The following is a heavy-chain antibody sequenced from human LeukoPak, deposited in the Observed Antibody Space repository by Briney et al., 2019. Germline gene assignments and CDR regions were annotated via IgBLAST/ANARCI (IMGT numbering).Heavy chain of an antibody. CDR2: IYYSGSI. V-gene: IGHV4-59*01. D-gene: IGHD3-9*01. Sequence: SETLSLTCTVSGGSISSYYWSWIRQPPGKGLEWIGYIYYSGSINYNPSLKSRVTISVDTSKNQFSLKLSSVTAADTAVYYCAREHFDRLSGYYTRSYFDYWGQGTLVTVSS. CDR1: GGSISSYY. J-gene: IGHJ4*02. CDR3: AREHFDRLSGYYTRSYFDY.